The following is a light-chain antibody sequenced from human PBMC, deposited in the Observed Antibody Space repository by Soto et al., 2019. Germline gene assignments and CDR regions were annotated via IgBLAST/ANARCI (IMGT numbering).Light chain of an antibody. Sequence: QSALTQPASVSGSPGQSITISCTGTSSDVGAFNYVSWYLQYPAKAPKLMIYEVGNRPSGVSNRFSGSKSGNTASLTISGLQAEEEDDYYCSSYASGSIYVFGTGTKLTVL. J-gene: IGLJ1*01. CDR2: EVG. V-gene: IGLV2-14*01. CDR3: SSYASGSIYV. CDR1: SSDVGAFNY.